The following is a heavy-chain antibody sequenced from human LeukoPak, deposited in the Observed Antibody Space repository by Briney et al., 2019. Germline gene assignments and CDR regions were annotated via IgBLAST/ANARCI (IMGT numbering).Heavy chain of an antibody. CDR1: GGSISSYY. V-gene: IGHV4-59*01. Sequence: SETLSLTCAVSGGSISSYYWSWIRQPPGKGLEWIGYIYYSGSTNYNPSLKSRVTISVDTSKNQFSLKLSSVTAADTAVYYCARAYYYGSGSYFTTNFDYWGQGTLVTVSS. CDR3: ARAYYYGSGSYFTTNFDY. D-gene: IGHD3-10*01. CDR2: IYYSGST. J-gene: IGHJ4*02.